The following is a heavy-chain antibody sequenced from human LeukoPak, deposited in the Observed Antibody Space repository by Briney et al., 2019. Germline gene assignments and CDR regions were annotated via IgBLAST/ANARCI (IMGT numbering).Heavy chain of an antibody. CDR3: AREGVVVPAAIVGHSYYGMDV. Sequence: PSETLSLTCTVSGGSISSGGYSWSWIRQHPGKGLEWIGYIYYSGSTYYNPSLKSRVTISVDTSKNQFSLKLSSVTAADTAVYYCAREGVVVPAAIVGHSYYGMDVWGQGTTVTVSS. CDR1: GGSISSGGYS. V-gene: IGHV4-31*03. D-gene: IGHD2-2*02. CDR2: IYYSGST. J-gene: IGHJ6*02.